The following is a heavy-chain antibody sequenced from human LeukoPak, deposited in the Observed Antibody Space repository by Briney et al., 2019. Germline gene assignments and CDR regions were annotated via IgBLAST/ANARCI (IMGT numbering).Heavy chain of an antibody. CDR2: MNPNSGGT. CDR3: TRVAGTRWFDY. Sequence: ASVKVSCKPSGFTFTVTYLHWVRQAPGQGLEWVGWMNPNSGGTGYAQKFQGRVTMTRDTSISTAYMELSSLTSDDTAVYYCTRVAGTRWFDYWGQGSLVTVSS. D-gene: IGHD3-10*01. J-gene: IGHJ4*02. V-gene: IGHV1-2*02. CDR1: GFTFTVTY.